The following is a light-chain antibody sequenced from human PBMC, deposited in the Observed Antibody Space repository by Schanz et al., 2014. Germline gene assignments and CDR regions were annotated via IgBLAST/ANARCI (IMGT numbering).Light chain of an antibody. V-gene: IGLV1-47*02. CDR1: SSNIGSNT. Sequence: QSVLTQPPSASGTPGQRVTISCSGRSSNIGSNTVNWYQQLPGTAPKLLIYGNNQRPSGVPDRFSASKSGTSASLAISGLRSEDEADYYCAAWDDSLRVLFGGGTKLTVL. CDR2: GNN. CDR3: AAWDDSLRVL. J-gene: IGLJ2*01.